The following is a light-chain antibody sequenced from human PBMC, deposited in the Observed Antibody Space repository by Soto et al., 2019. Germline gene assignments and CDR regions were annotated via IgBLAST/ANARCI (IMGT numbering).Light chain of an antibody. J-gene: IGKJ1*01. V-gene: IGKV2-28*01. CDR2: MGF. CDR3: MQGLQTPRT. Sequence: DIVMTHSPPSLLFTPAYAASIFCSSTQNLLHNNRKTYFNWYLQRPGQSPQLLIYMGFRRACGVPDRFSGSGSGTYFTLRISRVEAEDAGVYYCMQGLQTPRTYGQGTKVDI. CDR1: QNLLHNNRKTY.